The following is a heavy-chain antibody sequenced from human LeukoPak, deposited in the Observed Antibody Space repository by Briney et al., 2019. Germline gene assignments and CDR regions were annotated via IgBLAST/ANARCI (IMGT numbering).Heavy chain of an antibody. V-gene: IGHV1-2*02. CDR1: GYTFTGYY. D-gene: IGHD6-13*01. CDR2: INPNSGGT. CDR3: ARRYSSIWFFDY. J-gene: IGHJ4*02. Sequence: ASVKVSCKASGYTFTGYYMHWVRQAPGQGLEWMGWINPNSGGTNYAQKFQGRVTMTRDTSISTAYMELSRLRSDDTAVYYCARRYSSIWFFDYWGQGTLVTASS.